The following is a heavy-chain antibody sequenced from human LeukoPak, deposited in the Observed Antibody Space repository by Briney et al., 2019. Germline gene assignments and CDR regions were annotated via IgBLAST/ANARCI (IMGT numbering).Heavy chain of an antibody. CDR1: GGSFSGYY. CDR2: INHSGST. V-gene: IGHV4-34*01. J-gene: IGHJ4*02. D-gene: IGHD2-15*01. CDR3: ASGSYLLRN. Sequence: PSETLSLTCAVYGGSFSGYYWSWIRQPPGKGLEWIGEINHSGSTNYNPSLKSRVTISVDTSKNQFSLKLSSVTAADRAVYSCASGSYLLRNWGQGTLVTVSS.